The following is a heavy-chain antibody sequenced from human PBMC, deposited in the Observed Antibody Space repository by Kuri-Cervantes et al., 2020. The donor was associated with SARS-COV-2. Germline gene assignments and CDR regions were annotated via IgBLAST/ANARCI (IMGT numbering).Heavy chain of an antibody. CDR2: IYYSGST. D-gene: IGHD2-2*01. J-gene: IGHJ4*02. CDR3: ARGVVVVPAAVIFFDY. CDR1: GASITHHY. Sequence: SETLSLTCTVSGASITHHYWSWMRQPPGKGLEWIGYIYYSGSTNYNPSLKSRVTISVDTSKNQFSLKLSSVTAADTAVYYCARGVVVVPAAVIFFDYWGQGTLVTVSS. V-gene: IGHV4-59*11.